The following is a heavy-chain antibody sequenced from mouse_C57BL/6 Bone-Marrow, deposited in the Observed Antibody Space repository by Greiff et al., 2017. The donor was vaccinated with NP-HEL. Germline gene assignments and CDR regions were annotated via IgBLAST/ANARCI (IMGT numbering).Heavy chain of an antibody. Sequence: QVQLQQSGPELVKPGASVKISCKASGYAFSSSWMNWVKQRPGKGLEWIGRIYPGDGDTNYNGKFKGKAILTADKSSSTAYMQLSSLTSEDSAVYFCARSPYSNSYFDYWGQGTTLTVSS. CDR2: IYPGDGDT. V-gene: IGHV1-82*01. CDR3: ARSPYSNSYFDY. CDR1: GYAFSSSW. D-gene: IGHD2-5*01. J-gene: IGHJ2*01.